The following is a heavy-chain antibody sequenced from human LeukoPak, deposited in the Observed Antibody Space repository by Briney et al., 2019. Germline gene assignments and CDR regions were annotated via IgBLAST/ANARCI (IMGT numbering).Heavy chain of an antibody. CDR3: ARQEKTYDILTGYYNNWFDP. Sequence: SETLSLTCTVSGASISSYYWNWIRQPAGKGLEWIGHIYNSGSTNYNPSLKSRVTMSLDTSKNQFSLKVKSLTAADTAVYYCARQEKTYDILTGYYNNWFDPWGQGTLVTVSS. V-gene: IGHV4-4*07. D-gene: IGHD3-9*01. J-gene: IGHJ5*02. CDR1: GASISSYY. CDR2: IYNSGST.